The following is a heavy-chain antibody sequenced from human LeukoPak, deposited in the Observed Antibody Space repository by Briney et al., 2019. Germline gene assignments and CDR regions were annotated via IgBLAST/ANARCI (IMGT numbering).Heavy chain of an antibody. J-gene: IGHJ3*02. CDR2: IDPSGGKI. D-gene: IGHD3-22*01. CDR3: AREPPLITMTASGGFDI. CDR1: GYTFSNYY. V-gene: IGHV1-46*01. Sequence: ASVKVSCKASGYTFSNYYLHWVRQAPGLGFEWMGIIDPSGGKISQSQNFQGRVILASDTSFAQKFQGRLTMTRDTSTSTVYMELRSLRSEDTAVYYCAREPPLITMTASGGFDIWGQGTMVSVSS.